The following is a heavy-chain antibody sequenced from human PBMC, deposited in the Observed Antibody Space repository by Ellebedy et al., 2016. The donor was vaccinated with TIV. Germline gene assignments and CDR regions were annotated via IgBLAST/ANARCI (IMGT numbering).Heavy chain of an antibody. D-gene: IGHD3-22*01. V-gene: IGHV4-59*01. CDR2: IHYSRST. J-gene: IGHJ3*02. CDR3: ARTHYYDSSGFYHDAFDI. Sequence: PSETLSLTCTVSGGSMSSYFWSWIRQPPGKGLEWIGYIHYSRSTKNNPSLKSRVTLSIDTSKNQFSLKLTTVTAADTAVYYCARTHYYDSSGFYHDAFDIWGQGTLVTVS. CDR1: GGSMSSYF.